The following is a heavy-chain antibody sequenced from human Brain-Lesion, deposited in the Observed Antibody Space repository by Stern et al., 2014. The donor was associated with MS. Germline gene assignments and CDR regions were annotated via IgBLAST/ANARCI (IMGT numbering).Heavy chain of an antibody. V-gene: IGHV4-4*02. J-gene: IGHJ4*02. Sequence: QVQLQESGPGLVKPSGTLSLTCAVSGGSISSSNWWSWVRQSPGKGLEWIGESDHSGSTIYNPSLKSRVTVSEDKSKTRFPLTLGSVTAADTAVYFCARFPASRPHVFDSWGQGTLVTVSS. D-gene: IGHD6-13*01. CDR1: GGSISSSNW. CDR3: ARFPASRPHVFDS. CDR2: SDHSGST.